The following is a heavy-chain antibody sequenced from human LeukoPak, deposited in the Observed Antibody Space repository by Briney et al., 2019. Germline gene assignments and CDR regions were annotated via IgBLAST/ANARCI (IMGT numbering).Heavy chain of an antibody. Sequence: HPGRSLRLSCAASGFTFSSYAMHWVRQAPGKGLEWVAVISYDGSNKYYADSVKGRFTISRDNSKNTLYLQMNSLRAEDTAVYYCARRSPNYYFDYWGQGTPVTVSS. CDR3: ARRSPNYYFDY. V-gene: IGHV3-30-3*01. J-gene: IGHJ4*02. CDR1: GFTFSSYA. CDR2: ISYDGSNK.